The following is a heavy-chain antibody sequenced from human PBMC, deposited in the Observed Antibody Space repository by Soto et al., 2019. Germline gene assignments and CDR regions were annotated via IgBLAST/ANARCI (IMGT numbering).Heavy chain of an antibody. CDR3: ARQSRRIVVVVAANYGMDV. CDR2: IIPIFGTA. V-gene: IGHV1-69*06. D-gene: IGHD2-15*01. J-gene: IGHJ6*02. CDR1: GGTFSSYA. Sequence: SVKVSCKASGGTFSSYAISWVRQAPGQGLEWMGGIIPIFGTANYAQKFQGRVTITADKSTSTAYMELSSLRSEDTAVYYCARQSRRIVVVVAANYGMDVWGQGTTVTVSS.